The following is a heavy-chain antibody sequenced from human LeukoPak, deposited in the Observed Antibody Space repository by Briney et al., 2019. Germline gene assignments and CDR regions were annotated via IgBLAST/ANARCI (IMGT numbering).Heavy chain of an antibody. D-gene: IGHD1-14*01. CDR2: ISGSGGST. J-gene: IGHJ5*02. Sequence: QSGGSFSLSCAASGFSFRDYAMHWVRQPPGKGPEWVSGISGSGGSTFYPDSVKGRFTISRDNSRNTVYLEVNSLRAEDTAVYYCSKDWEITIRGWFDRWGQGTLITVSS. CDR3: SKDWEITIRGWFDR. V-gene: IGHV3-23*01. CDR1: GFSFRDYA.